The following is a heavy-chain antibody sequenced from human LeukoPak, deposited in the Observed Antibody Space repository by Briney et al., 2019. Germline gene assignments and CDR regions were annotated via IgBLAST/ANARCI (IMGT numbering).Heavy chain of an antibody. CDR3: ARGAYSFDY. J-gene: IGHJ4*02. CDR2: IYSSGTT. CDR1: GGSITGSH. V-gene: IGHV4-4*07. Sequence: SETLSLTCTVSGGSITGSHWSWLRQSAGKGLEWIGRIYSSGTTNYNPSLKSRVTMSLDTSKNQFSLRLGSMTAADTAVYYCARGAYSFDYWGQGTLVTVSS.